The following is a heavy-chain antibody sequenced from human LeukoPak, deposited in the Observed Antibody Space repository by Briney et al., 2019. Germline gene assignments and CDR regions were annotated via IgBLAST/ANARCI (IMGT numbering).Heavy chain of an antibody. V-gene: IGHV1-69*05. CDR2: IIPIFGTA. Sequence: SVKVSCKASGGTFSSYAISWVRQAPGQGLEWMGGIIPIFGTANYAQKFQGRVTMTRDTSTSTVYMELSSLRSEDTAVCYCARGRRDGYKAASDIWGQGTTVTVSS. CDR3: ARGRRDGYKAASDI. CDR1: GGTFSSYA. J-gene: IGHJ3*02. D-gene: IGHD5-24*01.